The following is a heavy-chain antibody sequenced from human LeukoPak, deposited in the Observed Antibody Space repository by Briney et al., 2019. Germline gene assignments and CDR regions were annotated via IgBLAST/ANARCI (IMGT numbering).Heavy chain of an antibody. CDR3: ARDRTRTGYSSGWYHDY. J-gene: IGHJ4*02. CDR2: INPNSGGT. CDR1: GYTFTGYY. V-gene: IGHV1-2*02. D-gene: IGHD6-19*01. Sequence: ASVRVSCKASGYTFTGYYMHWVRQAPGQGREWMGWINPNSGGTNYAQKFQGRVTLTRDTSISTAYMELSRLTSDDTAVYYCARDRTRTGYSSGWYHDYWGQGTLVTVSS.